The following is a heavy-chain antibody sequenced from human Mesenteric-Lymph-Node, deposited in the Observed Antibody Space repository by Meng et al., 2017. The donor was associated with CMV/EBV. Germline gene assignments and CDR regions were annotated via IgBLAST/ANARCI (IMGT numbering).Heavy chain of an antibody. J-gene: IGHJ4*02. CDR2: IRSKAYGGTP. D-gene: IGHD1-7*01. CDR1: GFTFGDWA. CDR3: TRSVNEGWGTTPDH. V-gene: IGHV3-49*04. Sequence: GESLKISCTPSGFTFGDWAMGWVRQAPGKGLEWVGFIRSKAYGGTPQYAASVKGRFTISRDDSKSIAYLQMNSLKSEDAAVYYCTRSVNEGWGTTPDHWGPGTLVTVSS.